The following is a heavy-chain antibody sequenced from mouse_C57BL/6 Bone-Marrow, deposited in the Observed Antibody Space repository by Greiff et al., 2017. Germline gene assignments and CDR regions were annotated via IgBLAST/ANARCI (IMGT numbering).Heavy chain of an antibody. CDR3: ASLYDGYYGAMDY. D-gene: IGHD2-3*01. V-gene: IGHV5-12*01. Sequence: EVKLVESGGGLVQPGGSLKLSCAASGFTFSDYYMYWVRQTPEKRLEWVAYISNGGGSTYYPDTVKGRFTISRDNAKNTLYLPMSRLKSEDTAMYYCASLYDGYYGAMDYWGQGTSVTVSS. CDR1: GFTFSDYY. J-gene: IGHJ4*01. CDR2: ISNGGGST.